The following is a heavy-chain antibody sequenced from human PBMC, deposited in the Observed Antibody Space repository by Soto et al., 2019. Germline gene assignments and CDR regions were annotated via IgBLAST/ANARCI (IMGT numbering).Heavy chain of an antibody. CDR2: TYYRSKWYN. Sequence: PSQTLSLTCAISGDSVSSNSAAWNWIRQSPSRGLEWLGRTYYRSKWYNDYAVSVKSRITINPDTSKNQFSLQLNSVTPEDTAVYYCAREAVSIVVVPAASYYYYYGMDVWGQGTTVIVSS. J-gene: IGHJ6*02. CDR3: AREAVSIVVVPAASYYYYYGMDV. CDR1: GDSVSSNSAA. V-gene: IGHV6-1*01. D-gene: IGHD2-2*01.